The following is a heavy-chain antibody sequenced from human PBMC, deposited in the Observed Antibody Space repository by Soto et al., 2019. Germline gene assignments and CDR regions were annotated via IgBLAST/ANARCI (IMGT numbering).Heavy chain of an antibody. Sequence: SQTLSLTCAISGDSVSSNSAAWNWIRQSPSRGLEWLGRTYYRSKWYNDYAVSVKSRITINPDTSKNQFSLQLNSVTPEDTAVYYCARDRCSGRSGWGYYYYGMDVWGQGTTVTVSS. D-gene: IGHD6-19*01. CDR3: ARDRCSGRSGWGYYYYGMDV. J-gene: IGHJ6*02. V-gene: IGHV6-1*01. CDR1: GDSVSSNSAA. CDR2: TYYRSKWYN.